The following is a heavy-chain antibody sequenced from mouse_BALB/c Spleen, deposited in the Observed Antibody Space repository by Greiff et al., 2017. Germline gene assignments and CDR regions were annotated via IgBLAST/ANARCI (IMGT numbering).Heavy chain of an antibody. V-gene: IGHV14-4*02. CDR3: ARRGGNYEAMDY. CDR1: GYNFTDYY. Sequence: VQLKQSGPELVRSGASVKLSCTASGYNFTDYYMHWVKQRPGQGLEWIGWIYPENGDTEYDPKFKGKATMTVDTSSNTAYLQLSSLTSEDTAVYYCARRGGNYEAMDYWGQGTLVTVSA. CDR2: IYPENGDT. D-gene: IGHD2-1*01. J-gene: IGHJ3*01.